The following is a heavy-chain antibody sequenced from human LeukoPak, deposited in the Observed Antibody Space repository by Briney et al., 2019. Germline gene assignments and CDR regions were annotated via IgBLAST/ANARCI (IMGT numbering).Heavy chain of an antibody. V-gene: IGHV1-2*02. CDR1: GHTFTGYY. D-gene: IGHD6-6*01. CDR2: INPNSGGT. Sequence: ASVKVSCKASGHTFTGYYMHWVRQAPGQGLEWMGWINPNSGGTNYAQKFQGRVTMTRDTSISTAYMELSRLRSDDTAVYYCARDPTGYRSSSAVDYWGQGTLVTVSS. J-gene: IGHJ4*02. CDR3: ARDPTGYRSSSAVDY.